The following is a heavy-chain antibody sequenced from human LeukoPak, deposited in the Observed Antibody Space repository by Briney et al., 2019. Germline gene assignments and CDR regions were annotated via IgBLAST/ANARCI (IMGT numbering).Heavy chain of an antibody. V-gene: IGHV1-46*01. CDR3: ARDQGYSSSWYDWYFDL. D-gene: IGHD6-13*01. CDR2: INPSGGST. CDR1: GYTFTSYY. J-gene: IGHJ2*01. Sequence: ASVKVSCKASGYTFTSYYMHWVRQAPGQGLEWMGIINPSGGSTSYAQKFQGRVTMTRDTSTSTVYMELSSLRSEDTAVYYCARDQGYSSSWYDWYFDLWGRGTLVTVSS.